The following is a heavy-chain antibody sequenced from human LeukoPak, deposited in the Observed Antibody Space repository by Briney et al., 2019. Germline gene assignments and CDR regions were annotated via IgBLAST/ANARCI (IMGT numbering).Heavy chain of an antibody. CDR3: AKENGARFED. V-gene: IGHV3-23*01. D-gene: IGHD6-6*01. CDR1: GFTFSSYA. CDR2: ISVRGGGT. Sequence: GGSLRLSCAASGFTFSSYAMSWVRQAPGQGLDWVSVISVRGGGTYYADSVKGRFTISRDNSKNTLYLQVNSLRAEDTAVYYCAKENGARFEDWGQGTLVTVSS. J-gene: IGHJ4*02.